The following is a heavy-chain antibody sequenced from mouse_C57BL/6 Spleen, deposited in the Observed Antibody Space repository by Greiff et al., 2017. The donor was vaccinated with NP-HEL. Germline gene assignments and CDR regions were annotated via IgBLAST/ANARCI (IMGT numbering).Heavy chain of an antibody. J-gene: IGHJ2*01. D-gene: IGHD1-1*01. CDR2: IYPGDGDT. V-gene: IGHV1-82*01. CDR3: ARYPIRGYFDY. Sequence: QVQLKESGPELVKPGASVKISCKASGYAFSSSWMNWVKQRPGKGLEWIGRIYPGDGDTNYNGKFKGKATLTADKSSSTAYMQLSSLTSEDSAVYFCARYPIRGYFDYWGQGTTLTVSS. CDR1: GYAFSSSW.